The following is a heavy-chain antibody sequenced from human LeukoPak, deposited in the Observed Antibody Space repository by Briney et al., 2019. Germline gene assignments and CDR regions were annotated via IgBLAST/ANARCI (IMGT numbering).Heavy chain of an antibody. CDR1: DGAIAGYS. Sequence: SETLSLTCTASDGAIAGYSWSWIRQPPGKGLEWIGYIYYSGDTNYSPSLQSRVTVSVDTSKNQFSLKLTSVTAADTAVYYCAREGPWGNYFDYWGQGTLVTVSS. V-gene: IGHV4-59*01. CDR2: IYYSGDT. D-gene: IGHD1-26*01. CDR3: AREGPWGNYFDY. J-gene: IGHJ4*02.